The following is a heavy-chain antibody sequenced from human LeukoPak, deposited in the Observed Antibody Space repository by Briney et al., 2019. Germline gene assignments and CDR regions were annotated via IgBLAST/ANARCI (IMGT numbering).Heavy chain of an antibody. Sequence: TGGSLRLSCAASGFTFSSYAMSWVRQAPGKGLEWVSAISGSGGSTYYADSVKGRFTISRDNSKNTLYLQMNSLRAEDTAVYYCAKVPPGPMVRGPFDYWGQGTLVTVSS. CDR1: GFTFSSYA. J-gene: IGHJ4*02. CDR2: ISGSGGST. V-gene: IGHV3-23*01. D-gene: IGHD3-10*01. CDR3: AKVPPGPMVRGPFDY.